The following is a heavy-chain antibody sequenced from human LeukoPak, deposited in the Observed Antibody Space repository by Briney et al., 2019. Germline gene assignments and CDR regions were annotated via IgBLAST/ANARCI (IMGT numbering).Heavy chain of an antibody. D-gene: IGHD3-22*01. J-gene: IGHJ4*02. V-gene: IGHV3-23*01. CDR2: ISGSGGST. Sequence: GGSLRLSCAASGFIFSSYAMSWVRQAPGKGLEWVSAISGSGGSTYYADSVKGRFTISRDNSKNTLYLQMNSLRAEDTAVYYCAKGHLDYYDSSGPPHYWGQGTLVTVSS. CDR1: GFIFSSYA. CDR3: AKGHLDYYDSSGPPHY.